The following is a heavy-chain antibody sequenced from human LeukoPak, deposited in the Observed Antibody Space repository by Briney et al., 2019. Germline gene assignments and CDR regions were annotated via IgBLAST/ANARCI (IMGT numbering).Heavy chain of an antibody. CDR1: GFFFSSHG. Sequence: GGSLRLSCATSGFFFSSHGLHWVRQAPGKGLEWVAFIRYDGSNKYYADSVKGRFTISRDNSKNTLYLQMNSLRAEDTAVYYCARLVWRPTHHYYGSGIQWPDIWGQGTMVTVSS. CDR3: ARLVWRPTHHYYGSGIQWPDI. V-gene: IGHV3-30*02. CDR2: IRYDGSNK. J-gene: IGHJ3*02. D-gene: IGHD3-10*01.